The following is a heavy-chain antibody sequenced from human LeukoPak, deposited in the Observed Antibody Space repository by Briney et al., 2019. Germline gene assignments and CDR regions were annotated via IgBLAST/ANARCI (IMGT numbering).Heavy chain of an antibody. J-gene: IGHJ4*02. CDR2: INTNTGNP. CDR1: GYTFTSYA. Sequence: GASVKVSCKASGYTFTSYAMNWVRQAPGQGLEWMGWINTNTGNPTYAQGFTGRFVFSLDTSVSTAYLQISSLKAEDTAVYYCARQYYDYVWGSLGVGYWGQGTLVTVSS. D-gene: IGHD3-16*01. CDR3: ARQYYDYVWGSLGVGY. V-gene: IGHV7-4-1*02.